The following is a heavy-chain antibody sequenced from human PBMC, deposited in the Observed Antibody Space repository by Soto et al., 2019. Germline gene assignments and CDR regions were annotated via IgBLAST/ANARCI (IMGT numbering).Heavy chain of an antibody. CDR3: AKVRYCSGGSCRDYFDY. V-gene: IGHV3-23*01. CDR2: ISGSGGGT. CDR1: GFTFGSYA. D-gene: IGHD2-15*01. Sequence: GGSLRLSCAASGFTFGSYAMSWVRQAPGKGLEWVSSISGSGGGTDYADSVKGRFTISRDNSKNTLYLQMNSLRAEDTAVYYCAKVRYCSGGSCRDYFDYWGQGTLVTVSS. J-gene: IGHJ4*02.